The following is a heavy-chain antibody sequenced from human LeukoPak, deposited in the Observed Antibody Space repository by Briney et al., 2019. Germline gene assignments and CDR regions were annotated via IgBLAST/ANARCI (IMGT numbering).Heavy chain of an antibody. V-gene: IGHV3-21*01. CDR2: ISSSSSYI. D-gene: IGHD4-23*01. CDR3: ASSETLYGGNAEV. CDR1: GFTFSSYA. J-gene: IGHJ4*02. Sequence: PGGSLRLSCAASGFTFSSYAMSWVRQAPGKGLEWVSSISSSSSYIYYADSVKGRFTISRDNAKNSLYLQMNSLRAEDTAVYYCASSETLYGGNAEVWGQGTLVTVSS.